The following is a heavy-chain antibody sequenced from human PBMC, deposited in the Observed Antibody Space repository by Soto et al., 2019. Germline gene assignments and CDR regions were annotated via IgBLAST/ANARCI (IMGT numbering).Heavy chain of an antibody. CDR1: GFTFSSYA. J-gene: IGHJ6*02. CDR3: AKYSSSWSRLPYYYGMDV. V-gene: IGHV3-23*01. CDR2: ISGSGGST. D-gene: IGHD6-13*01. Sequence: PGGSLRLSCAASGFTFSSYAMSWVRQAPGKGLEWVSAISGSGGSTYYADSVKGRFTISRDNSKNTLYLQMNSLRAEDTAVYYCAKYSSSWSRLPYYYGMDVWGQGTTVTVYS.